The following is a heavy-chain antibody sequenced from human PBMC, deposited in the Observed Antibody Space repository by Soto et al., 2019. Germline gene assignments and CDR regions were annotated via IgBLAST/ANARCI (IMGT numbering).Heavy chain of an antibody. D-gene: IGHD2-2*01. J-gene: IGHJ4*02. CDR2: IYPGDSDT. CDR1: GYSFTSYW. CDR3: ARRVREGSRWLKLNSKRKYHFDY. V-gene: IGHV5-51*01. Sequence: GESLKISCKGSGYSFTSYWIGWVRQMPGKGLEWMGIIYPGDSDTRYSPSFQGQVTISADKSISTAYLQWSSLKASDTAMYYCARRVREGSRWLKLNSKRKYHFDYWGQGNLVTVSS.